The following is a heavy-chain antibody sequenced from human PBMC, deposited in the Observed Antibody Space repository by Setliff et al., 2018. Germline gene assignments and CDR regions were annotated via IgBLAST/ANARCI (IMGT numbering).Heavy chain of an antibody. D-gene: IGHD3-10*01. CDR3: ARGTLWFGEPYYGMDV. Sequence: ASVKVSCKASGYTFTGYYMHRVRQAPGQGLEWMGWINPNSGGTNYAQKFQGWVTMTRDTSISTAYMELSRLRSDDTAVYYCARGTLWFGEPYYGMDVWGQGTTVTVSS. J-gene: IGHJ6*02. CDR2: INPNSGGT. CDR1: GYTFTGYY. V-gene: IGHV1-2*04.